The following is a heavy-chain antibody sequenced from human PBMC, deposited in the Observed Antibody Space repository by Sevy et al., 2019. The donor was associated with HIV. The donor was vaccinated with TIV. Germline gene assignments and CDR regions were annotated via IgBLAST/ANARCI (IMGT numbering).Heavy chain of an antibody. CDR2: ISYDGSNK. CDR3: ARDEGDYGGNIIDY. V-gene: IGHV3-30-3*01. D-gene: IGHD4-17*01. Sequence: GGSLRLSCAASGFTFSSYAMHWVRQAPGKGLEWVAVISYDGSNKYYADSVKGRFTISRDNSKNTLYLQMNSLRAEDTAVYYCARDEGDYGGNIIDYWGQGTLATVSS. J-gene: IGHJ4*02. CDR1: GFTFSSYA.